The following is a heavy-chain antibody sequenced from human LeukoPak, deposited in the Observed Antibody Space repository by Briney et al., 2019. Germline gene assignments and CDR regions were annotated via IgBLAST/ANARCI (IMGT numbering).Heavy chain of an antibody. V-gene: IGHV3-43*02. Sequence: TGGSLRLSCAAPGFIFDNYAIHWVRQAPGKGLEWVSLISGDGGSTFYADSVRGRFTISRDNTRKSLSLQMSSLRSGDTALYYCARESETSGWYDYWGQGTLVTVSS. J-gene: IGHJ4*02. D-gene: IGHD6-19*01. CDR2: ISGDGGST. CDR3: ARESETSGWYDY. CDR1: GFIFDNYA.